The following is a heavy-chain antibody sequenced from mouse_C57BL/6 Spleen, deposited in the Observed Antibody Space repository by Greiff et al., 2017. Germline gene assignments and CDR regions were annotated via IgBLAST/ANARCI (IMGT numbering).Heavy chain of an antibody. J-gene: IGHJ2*01. CDR3: ASHYYGSRGFDY. CDR2: INPSTGGT. V-gene: IGHV1-42*01. Sequence: VQLQQSGPELVKPGASVKISCKASGYSFTGYYMNWVKQSPEKSLEWIGEINPSTGGTTYNQKFKAKATLTVDKSSSTAYMQLKSLTSEDSAVYYCASHYYGSRGFDYWGQGTTLTVSS. D-gene: IGHD1-1*01. CDR1: GYSFTGYY.